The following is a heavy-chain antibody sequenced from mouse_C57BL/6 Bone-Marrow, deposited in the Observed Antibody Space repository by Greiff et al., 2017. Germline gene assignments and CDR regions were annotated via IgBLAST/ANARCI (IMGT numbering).Heavy chain of an antibody. D-gene: IGHD1-1*02. Sequence: EVKLVESGGGLVKPGGSLKLSCAASGFTFSSYTMSWVRQTPEKRLEWVATISGGGGNTDYPDSVKGRFTISRDNAKNHLYLQMSSLRSEDTALYYCARHRYYGKAYFDYWGQGTTLTVSS. J-gene: IGHJ2*01. CDR2: ISGGGGNT. CDR3: ARHRYYGKAYFDY. CDR1: GFTFSSYT. V-gene: IGHV5-9*01.